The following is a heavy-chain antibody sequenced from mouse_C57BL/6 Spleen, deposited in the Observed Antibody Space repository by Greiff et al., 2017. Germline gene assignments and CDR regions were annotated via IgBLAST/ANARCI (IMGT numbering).Heavy chain of an antibody. CDR1: GYTFTDYN. CDR3: ARRDYGGAMDY. V-gene: IGHV1-18*01. J-gene: IGHJ4*01. D-gene: IGHD2-4*01. CDR2: INPNNGGT. Sequence: VQLQQSGPVLVKPGASVQIPCKASGYTFTDYNMDWLKQSHGKSLEWIGDINPNNGGTIYNQKFKGKATFTADKSSSTAYSGRRSRTTEDTAVYYCARRDYGGAMDYWGQTTSVTVAS.